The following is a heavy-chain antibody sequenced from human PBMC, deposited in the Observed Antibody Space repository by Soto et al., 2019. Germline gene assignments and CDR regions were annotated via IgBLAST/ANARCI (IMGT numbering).Heavy chain of an antibody. CDR2: FDPEDGET. J-gene: IGHJ6*03. Sequence: EASVKVSCKVSGYTPTELSIHWVRQAPGKGAVLMGGFDPEDGETIYAQKFQGRVTITEDTSTDIAYMELSSLRSEDTAVYYCATSFYGLHHPYYYYYYMDVWGKGTTVTVSS. V-gene: IGHV1-24*01. CDR1: GYTPTELS. D-gene: IGHD4-17*01. CDR3: ATSFYGLHHPYYYYYYMDV.